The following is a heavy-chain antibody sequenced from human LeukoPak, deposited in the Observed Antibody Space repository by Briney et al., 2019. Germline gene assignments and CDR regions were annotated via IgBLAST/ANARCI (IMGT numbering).Heavy chain of an antibody. CDR2: INHSGST. Sequence: SETLSLTCAVSGGSFGGYYWSWIRQPPGKGLEWIGEINHSGSTNYNPSLKSRVTISVDTSNNQFSLRLSSVTAADTAVYYCAGDTGIRFLEWSGGMDVWGQGTTVTVSS. CDR1: GGSFGGYY. CDR3: AGDTGIRFLEWSGGMDV. V-gene: IGHV4-34*01. J-gene: IGHJ6*02. D-gene: IGHD3-3*01.